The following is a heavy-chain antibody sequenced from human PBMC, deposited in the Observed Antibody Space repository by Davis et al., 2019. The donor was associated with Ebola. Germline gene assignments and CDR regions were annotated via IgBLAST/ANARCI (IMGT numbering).Heavy chain of an antibody. CDR3: VRDFFEFSSSSFSDS. CDR2: ILYDESEK. D-gene: IGHD6-6*01. Sequence: GESLKISCAASGFTFSRFGMHWVRQAPGKGLEWLTYILYDESEKFYADSVKGRFTISRDNSKNMLYLQMNSLRPDDTAVYYCVRDFFEFSSSSFSDSWGQGTLVTVSS. CDR1: GFTFSRFG. J-gene: IGHJ4*02. V-gene: IGHV3-30*03.